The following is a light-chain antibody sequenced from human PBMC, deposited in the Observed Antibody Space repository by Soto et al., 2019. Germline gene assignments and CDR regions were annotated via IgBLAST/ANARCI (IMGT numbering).Light chain of an antibody. J-gene: IGKJ2*01. Sequence: AIQMTQSPSSLSASAGDRVTIACRASQGIGSDLGWYQQKPGKAPKLLIYDASSLQSGVPSRFSGSGSGTDFTLPISSLQPEDFATYYCLQDRSYPYTFGQGTTLEIK. CDR3: LQDRSYPYT. CDR1: QGIGSD. V-gene: IGKV1-6*01. CDR2: DAS.